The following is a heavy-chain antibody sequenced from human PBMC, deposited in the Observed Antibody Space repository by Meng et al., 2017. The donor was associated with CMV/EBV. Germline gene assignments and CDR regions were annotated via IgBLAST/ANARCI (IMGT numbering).Heavy chain of an antibody. CDR2: INHSGST. CDR1: GGSFSGSY. J-gene: IGHJ5*02. D-gene: IGHD1-1*01. Sequence: SEPLSLTCAVYGGSFSGSYWSWIRQPPGKGLEWIGEINHSGSTNYNPSLKSRVTISVDTSNYQFSLKLSSVTAADTAGYYCARHGQHHWNINRNWFDPWGQGTLVTVSS. V-gene: IGHV4-34*01. CDR3: ARHGQHHWNINRNWFDP.